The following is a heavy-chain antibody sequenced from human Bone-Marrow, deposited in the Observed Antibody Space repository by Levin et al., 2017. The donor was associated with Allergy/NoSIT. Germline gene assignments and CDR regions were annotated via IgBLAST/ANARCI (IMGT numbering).Heavy chain of an antibody. CDR2: IKQDGSEK. CDR3: ASQYSYGFNWFDP. V-gene: IGHV3-7*01. CDR1: GFTFSSYW. Sequence: PGGSLRLSCAASGFTFSSYWMSWVRQAPGKGLEWVANIKQDGSEKYYVDSVKGRFTISRDKAKNSLYLQMNSLRAEDTAVYYCASQYSYGFNWFDPWGQGTLVTVSS. J-gene: IGHJ5*02. D-gene: IGHD5-18*01.